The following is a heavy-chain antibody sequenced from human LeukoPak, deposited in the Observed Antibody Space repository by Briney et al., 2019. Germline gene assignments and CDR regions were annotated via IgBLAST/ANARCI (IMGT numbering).Heavy chain of an antibody. D-gene: IGHD6-19*01. CDR3: ARLDKQWLPTDYYGMDV. Sequence: ESLKISCKGSGYIFTSYWISWVRQMPGKGLEWMGRIVPSDSYTIYSPAFQGHVTISADKSISTAYQQWSSLKASDTAMYYCARLDKQWLPTDYYGMDVWGQGTTVTVAS. CDR2: IVPSDSYT. J-gene: IGHJ6*02. V-gene: IGHV5-10-1*01. CDR1: GYIFTSYW.